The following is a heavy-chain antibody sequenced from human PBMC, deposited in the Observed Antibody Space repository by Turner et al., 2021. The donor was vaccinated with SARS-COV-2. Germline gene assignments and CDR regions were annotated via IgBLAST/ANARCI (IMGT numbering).Heavy chain of an antibody. J-gene: IGHJ6*02. D-gene: IGHD6-19*01. V-gene: IGHV1-24*01. CDR1: GYTLTELS. Sequence: QVQLVQSGAEVKKPGASVKVSCKVSGYTLTELSMHWVRQAPGKGLEWMGGFEPEDGETIYAHKFQGRVNMTEDTSTDTAYMELSSLRSEDTAVYYCATGVAVAGTPSDYYYYYGMDVWGQGTTVTVSS. CDR2: FEPEDGET. CDR3: ATGVAVAGTPSDYYYYYGMDV.